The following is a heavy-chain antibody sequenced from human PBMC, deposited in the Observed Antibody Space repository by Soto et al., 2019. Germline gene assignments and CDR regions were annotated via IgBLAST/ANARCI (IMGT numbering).Heavy chain of an antibody. J-gene: IGHJ3*02. V-gene: IGHV3-30*03. D-gene: IGHD2-15*01. CDR2: ISYDGSNK. CDR3: ASDIVVVVAAENDAFDI. Sequence: GESLKISCAASGFTFSSYGMHWVRQAPGKGLEWVAVISYDGSNKYYADSVKGRFTISRDNSKNTLYLQMNSLRAEDTAVYYCASDIVVVVAAENDAFDIWGQGTMVTVSS. CDR1: GFTFSSYG.